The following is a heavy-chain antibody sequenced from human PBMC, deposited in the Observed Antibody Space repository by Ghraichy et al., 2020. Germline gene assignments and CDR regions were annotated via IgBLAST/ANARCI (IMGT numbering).Heavy chain of an antibody. Sequence: GSLRLSCGASGFAFSNYWMTWVRQPPGKGLEWLGNVDPDGSGKFYVDSVKGRFAISRDNAKNSLYLQMNTLRIEDTAVHYCAKGGAPFAEADCWGQGTLVIVSS. V-gene: IGHV3-7*03. CDR3: AKGGAPFAEADC. CDR1: GFAFSNYW. J-gene: IGHJ4*02. D-gene: IGHD1-26*01. CDR2: VDPDGSGK.